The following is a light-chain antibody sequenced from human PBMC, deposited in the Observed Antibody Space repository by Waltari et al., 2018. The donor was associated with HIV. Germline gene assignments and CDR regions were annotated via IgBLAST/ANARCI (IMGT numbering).Light chain of an antibody. V-gene: IGLV8-61*01. CDR1: SGSVPTSYY. Sequence: QTVVTQETSFSVSPGGTVTLTCGLNSGSVPTSYYPSWYQQTPGQTPRTLIYSTNTRSSGVPDRFSGSILGNKAALTITGAQADDESDYYCVLYMCGGIWVFGVVTKVTVL. CDR2: STN. CDR3: VLYMCGGIWV. J-gene: IGLJ3*02.